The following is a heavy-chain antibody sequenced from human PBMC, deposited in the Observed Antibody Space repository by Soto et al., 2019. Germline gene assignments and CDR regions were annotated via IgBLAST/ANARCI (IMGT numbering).Heavy chain of an antibody. CDR2: TDHSGTT. D-gene: IGHD6-25*01. Sequence: PPETLSLTCAVSGGSIIGGGYSWSWIRQPPGKGLEWIGYTDHSGTTYYNPSLKSRATISVDPSKNHFPLKLSSVTAADTAVYYCARHDRDGYNGYYFDYWGQGTLVPVSS. J-gene: IGHJ4*02. CDR3: ARHDRDGYNGYYFDY. CDR1: GGSIIGGGYS. V-gene: IGHV4-30-2*03.